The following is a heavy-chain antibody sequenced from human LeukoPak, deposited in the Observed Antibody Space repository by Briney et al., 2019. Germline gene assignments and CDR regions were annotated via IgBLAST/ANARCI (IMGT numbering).Heavy chain of an antibody. CDR2: INGVDGT. J-gene: IGHJ4*02. V-gene: IGHV3-53*01. D-gene: IGHD2-8*02. CDR3: ASDLVY. Sequence: GGSLRLSCAASGVTVSSHYMNWVRRAPGKGLEWVSVINGVDGTSYADSVKGRFTISRDNPKNTVYLQMNSLRAGDTAVYYCASDLVYWGQGTLVTVSS. CDR1: GVTVSSHY.